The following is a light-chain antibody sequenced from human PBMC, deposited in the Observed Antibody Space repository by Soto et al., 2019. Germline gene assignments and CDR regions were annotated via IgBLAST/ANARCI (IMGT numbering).Light chain of an antibody. CDR1: GSDIGGYNF. Sequence: QSALTQPPSASGSPGQSVTISCNGTGSDIGGYNFVSWYQQHPGKVPKLIIYEVNKRPSGVPDRFSGSKSGNTASLTVSGLQADDEADYYCSSSAGTNNRYVLGTGTKLTVL. CDR2: EVN. CDR3: SSSAGTNNRYV. V-gene: IGLV2-8*01. J-gene: IGLJ1*01.